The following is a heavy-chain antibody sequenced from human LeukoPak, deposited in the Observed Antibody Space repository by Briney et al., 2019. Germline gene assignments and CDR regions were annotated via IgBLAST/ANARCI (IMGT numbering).Heavy chain of an antibody. Sequence: GASVKVSCKASGYTFTSYGISWVRQAPGQGLEWMGWISAYNGNTNYAQKLQGRVTMTTDTSTSTAYMELRSLGSDDTAVYYCAREGDYDSSGYYFDYWGQGTLVTVSS. V-gene: IGHV1-18*01. D-gene: IGHD3-22*01. CDR1: GYTFTSYG. CDR3: AREGDYDSSGYYFDY. J-gene: IGHJ4*02. CDR2: ISAYNGNT.